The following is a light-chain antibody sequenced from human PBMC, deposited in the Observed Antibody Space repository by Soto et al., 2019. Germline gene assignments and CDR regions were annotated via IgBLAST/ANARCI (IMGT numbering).Light chain of an antibody. CDR2: AAS. CDR3: LQDDNYPWT. Sequence: AIQMTQSPSSLSASVGDSVTITCRASQGIRSDLGWYQQKPGKAPKLLIYAASSLQSGVPSRFSGSGSGTDFTLTISSLQPEDFATYYCLQDDNYPWTFGQGTKVDIK. J-gene: IGKJ1*01. CDR1: QGIRSD. V-gene: IGKV1-6*01.